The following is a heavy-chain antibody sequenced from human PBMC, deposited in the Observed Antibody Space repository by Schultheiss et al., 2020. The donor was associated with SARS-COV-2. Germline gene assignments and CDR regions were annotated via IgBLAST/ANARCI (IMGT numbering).Heavy chain of an antibody. CDR1: GFTFSNAW. D-gene: IGHD3-3*01. V-gene: IGHV3-15*01. Sequence: GESLKISCAASGFTFSNAWMSWVRQAPGKGLEWVGRIKSKTDGGTTDYAAPVKGRFTISRDDSKNTLYLQMNSLRAEDTAVYYCARDKGDFGVVITNWFDPWGQGTLVTVSS. CDR3: ARDKGDFGVVITNWFDP. CDR2: IKSKTDGGTT. J-gene: IGHJ5*02.